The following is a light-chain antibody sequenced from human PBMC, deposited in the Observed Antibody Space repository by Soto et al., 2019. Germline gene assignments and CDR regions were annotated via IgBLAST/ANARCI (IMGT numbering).Light chain of an antibody. CDR1: SSDVGGYNY. J-gene: IGLJ1*01. V-gene: IGLV2-14*03. Sequence: QSVLTQSASVSGSPGQSITISCTGTSSDVGGYNYVSWYQQHPGKAPKLMVYDVSYRPSGISNRFSASKSGNTASLTISGLQAEDEADYYCTSYTTSSTRVFGTGTKVTVL. CDR3: TSYTTSSTRV. CDR2: DVS.